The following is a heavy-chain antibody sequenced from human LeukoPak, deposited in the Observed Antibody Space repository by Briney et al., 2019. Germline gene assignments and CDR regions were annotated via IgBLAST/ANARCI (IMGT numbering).Heavy chain of an antibody. CDR2: INPNSGGT. Sequence: ASVKVSCKASGYTFTGYYMHWVRQAPGQGLEWMGWINPNSGGTNHAQKFQGRVTMTRDTSISTAYMELSRLRSDDTAVYYCARKRGYSYGFDYWGQGTLVTVSS. D-gene: IGHD5-18*01. V-gene: IGHV1-2*02. J-gene: IGHJ4*02. CDR1: GYTFTGYY. CDR3: ARKRGYSYGFDY.